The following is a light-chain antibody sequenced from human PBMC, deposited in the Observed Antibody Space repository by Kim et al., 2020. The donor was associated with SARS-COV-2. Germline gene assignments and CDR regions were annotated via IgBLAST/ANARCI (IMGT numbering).Light chain of an antibody. CDR2: GAS. Sequence: DRAMTQSPATLSVSPGERATLSCRASQSVSSNLAWYQQKPGQAPRLLIYGASTRATDIPARFSGSGSGTEFTLTISSLQSEDFAVYYCQHYNNWPYTFGQGTKLEI. V-gene: IGKV3-15*01. CDR1: QSVSSN. J-gene: IGKJ2*01. CDR3: QHYNNWPYT.